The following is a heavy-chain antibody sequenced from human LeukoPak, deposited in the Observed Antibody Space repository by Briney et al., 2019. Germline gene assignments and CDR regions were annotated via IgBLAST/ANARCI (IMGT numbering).Heavy chain of an antibody. V-gene: IGHV4-30-2*01. Sequence: SETLSLTCAVSGGSISSGGYSWRWIRQPPGTGLEWIGYIYHSGSTYYNPSLKSRVTISVDRSKNQFSLKLSSVTAADTAVYYCARGGDLFYGGNSGFFDYWGQGTLVTVSS. J-gene: IGHJ4*02. CDR1: GGSISSGGYS. D-gene: IGHD2-21*02. CDR3: ARGGDLFYGGNSGFFDY. CDR2: IYHSGST.